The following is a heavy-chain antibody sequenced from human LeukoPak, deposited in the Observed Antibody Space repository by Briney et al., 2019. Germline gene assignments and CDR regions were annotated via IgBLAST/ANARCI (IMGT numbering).Heavy chain of an antibody. CDR2: ISGSGGST. CDR1: GFTFSSYA. Sequence: PGGSLRLSCAGSGFTFSSYAMSWVRQAPGKGLEWVSAISGSGGSTYYADSVKGRFTISRDNSKNTLYLQMNSLRAEDTAVYYCAKMGAKRGSSPVGFDYWGQGTLVTVSS. V-gene: IGHV3-23*01. D-gene: IGHD3-16*01. J-gene: IGHJ4*02. CDR3: AKMGAKRGSSPVGFDY.